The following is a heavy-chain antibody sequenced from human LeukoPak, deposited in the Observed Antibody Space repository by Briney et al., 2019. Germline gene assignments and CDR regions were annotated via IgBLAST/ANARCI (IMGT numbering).Heavy chain of an antibody. CDR1: GFTFSSYA. CDR2: ISGSGGSA. J-gene: IGHJ4*02. Sequence: PGGSLRLSCAASGFTFSSYAMSWVRQAPGKGLEWVSAISGSGGSAYYADSVKGRFTISRDNSKNTLYLQMNSLRAEDTAVYYCAKAPVRGGVVVPAAMLGDYLGQGTLVNVSS. CDR3: AKAPVRGGVVVPAAMLGDY. D-gene: IGHD2-2*01. V-gene: IGHV3-23*01.